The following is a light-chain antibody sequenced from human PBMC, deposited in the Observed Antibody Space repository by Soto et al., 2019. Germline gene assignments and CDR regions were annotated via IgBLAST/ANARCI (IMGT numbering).Light chain of an antibody. Sequence: QSALTQPASVSGPPGQSITISCTGTSSDVSWYQQHPGKAPKLMIREGSKRPSGVSNRFSGSKSGNTASLTISGLQAEDEADYYCSSYAGSSTFVVFGGGTKLTVL. V-gene: IGLV2-23*03. CDR2: EGS. CDR1: SSDV. J-gene: IGLJ2*01. CDR3: SSYAGSSTFVV.